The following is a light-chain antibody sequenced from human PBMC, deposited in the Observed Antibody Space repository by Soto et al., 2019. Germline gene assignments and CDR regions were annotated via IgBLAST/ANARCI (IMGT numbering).Light chain of an antibody. CDR3: SSFTSSSTFV. J-gene: IGLJ1*01. CDR1: TSDVGRYNY. CDR2: DVS. Sequence: QCVLAQPASVSGSRGQSTTISCTRTTSDVGRYNYVSWFQQHPGKVPKLIIYDVSNWPSGVSDRFSGSKSGNTASLTISGLQPEDEADYYCSSFTSSSTFVFGTGTKVTVL. V-gene: IGLV2-14*03.